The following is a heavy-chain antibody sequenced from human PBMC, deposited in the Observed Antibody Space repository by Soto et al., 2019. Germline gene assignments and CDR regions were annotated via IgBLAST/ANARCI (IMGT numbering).Heavy chain of an antibody. Sequence: QVQLVQSGAEVKKPGSSVKVPCKASGGTFSSYAISWVRQAPGQGLEWMGGIIPIFGTANYAQKFQGRVTITADESTSTAYMELSSLRSEDTAVYYCARAGIAVAGRDGYWFDPWGQGTLVTVSS. D-gene: IGHD6-19*01. CDR1: GGTFSSYA. V-gene: IGHV1-69*01. CDR3: ARAGIAVAGRDGYWFDP. J-gene: IGHJ5*02. CDR2: IIPIFGTA.